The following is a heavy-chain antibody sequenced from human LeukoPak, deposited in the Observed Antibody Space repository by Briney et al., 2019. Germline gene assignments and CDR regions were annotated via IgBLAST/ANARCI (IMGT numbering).Heavy chain of an antibody. CDR3: ARRKGPYSSSPNDAFDI. CDR1: GFTFSSYA. CDR2: ISYDGSNK. D-gene: IGHD6-6*01. Sequence: GGSLRLSCAASGFTFSSYAMHWVRQAPGKGLEWVAVISYDGSNKYYADSVKGRFTISRDNSKNTLYLQMNSLRAEDTAVYYCARRKGPYSSSPNDAFDIWGQGTMVTVSS. J-gene: IGHJ3*02. V-gene: IGHV3-30*04.